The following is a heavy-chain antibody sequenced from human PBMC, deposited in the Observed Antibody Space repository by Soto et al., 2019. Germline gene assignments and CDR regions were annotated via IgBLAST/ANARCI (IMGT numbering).Heavy chain of an antibody. CDR2: ISAYNGNT. D-gene: IGHD2-2*02. CDR1: GYTFTSYG. CDR3: AREVGVGEVPAAIIGGPFDY. Sequence: QVQLVQSGAEVKKPGASVKVSCKASGYTFTSYGISWVRQAPGQGLEWMGWISAYNGNTNYAQKLQGRVTMTTDTATSTAYMEVRSLRSDDTAVYYCAREVGVGEVPAAIIGGPFDYWGQGTLVTVSS. V-gene: IGHV1-18*04. J-gene: IGHJ4*02.